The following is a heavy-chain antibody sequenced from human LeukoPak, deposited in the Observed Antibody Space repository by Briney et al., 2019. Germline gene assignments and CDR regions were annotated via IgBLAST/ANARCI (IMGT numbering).Heavy chain of an antibody. Sequence: ASVKVSCKASGYTFTSYGISWVRQAPGQGLEWMGWISAYNGITNYAQKLQGRVTMTTDTSTSTAYMELRSLRSDDTAVYYCARSCRILDIVATIRARLGGNGFDIWGQGTMVTVSS. CDR3: ARSCRILDIVATIRARLGGNGFDI. D-gene: IGHD5-12*01. CDR2: ISAYNGIT. V-gene: IGHV1-18*01. CDR1: GYTFTSYG. J-gene: IGHJ3*02.